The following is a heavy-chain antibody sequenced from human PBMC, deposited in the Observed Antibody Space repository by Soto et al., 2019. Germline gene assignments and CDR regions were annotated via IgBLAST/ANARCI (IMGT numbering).Heavy chain of an antibody. CDR3: AREGNTYYYDSSGYYYEDSAFDI. CDR2: ISYDGSNK. CDR1: GFTFSSYA. J-gene: IGHJ3*02. Sequence: GGSLRLSCAASGFTFSSYAMHWVRQAPGKGLEWVAVISYDGSNKYYADSVRGRFTISRDNSKNTLYLQMNSLRAEDTAVYYCAREGNTYYYDSSGYYYEDSAFDIWGQGTMVTVSS. V-gene: IGHV3-30-3*01. D-gene: IGHD3-22*01.